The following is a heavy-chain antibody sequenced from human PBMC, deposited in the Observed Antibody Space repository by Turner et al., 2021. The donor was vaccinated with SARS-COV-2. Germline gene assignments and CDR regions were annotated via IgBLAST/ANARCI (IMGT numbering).Heavy chain of an antibody. J-gene: IGHJ2*01. CDR3: AREGLRAVPDFDL. V-gene: IGHV3-74*01. Sequence: EVQLLESGGGLVQHGGALRLSCAASGFTFSRYWMHWARQAQGKGLVWVSRINSDGGSTTYADSVKGRFTISRDNAKNTLYLQMNSLRAEDTAVYYCAREGLRAVPDFDLWGRGTLVTVSS. CDR2: INSDGGST. D-gene: IGHD6-19*01. CDR1: GFTFSRYW.